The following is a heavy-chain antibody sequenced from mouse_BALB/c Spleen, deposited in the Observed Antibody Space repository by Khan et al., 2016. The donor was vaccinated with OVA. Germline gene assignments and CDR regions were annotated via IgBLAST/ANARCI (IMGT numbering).Heavy chain of an antibody. D-gene: IGHD4-1*01. V-gene: IGHV3-2*02. J-gene: IGHJ3*01. CDR3: AMGRTY. CDR1: GYSITSDYA. CDR2: ITYSGST. Sequence: EVKVEESGPGLVKPSQSLSLTCTVTGYSITSDYAWNWIRQFPGNKLEWMGYITYSGSTSHNPSLKSRISITRDTSKNQFFLQLNSVTTEDTATYCCAMGRTYWGQGTLVTVSA.